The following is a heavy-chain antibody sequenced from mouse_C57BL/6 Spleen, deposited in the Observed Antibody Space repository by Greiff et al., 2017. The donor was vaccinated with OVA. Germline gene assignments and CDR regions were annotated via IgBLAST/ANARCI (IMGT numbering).Heavy chain of an antibody. CDR1: GYTFTDYY. Sequence: EVQLQQSGPELVKPGASVKISCKASGYTFTDYYMNWVKQSHGKSLEWIGDINPNNGGTSYNQKFKGKATLTVDKSSSTAYMELRSLTSEDSAVYYCARDGYEGGYWGQGTTLTVSS. CDR3: ARDGYEGGY. J-gene: IGHJ2*01. CDR2: INPNNGGT. D-gene: IGHD2-2*01. V-gene: IGHV1-26*01.